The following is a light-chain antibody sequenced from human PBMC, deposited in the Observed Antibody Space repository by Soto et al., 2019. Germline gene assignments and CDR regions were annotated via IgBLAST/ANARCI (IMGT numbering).Light chain of an antibody. CDR2: DTS. J-gene: IGKJ4*01. Sequence: EFVMRQSPAALSVSPGEAATVSCRASQGIGDTLAWYQHKPGQTPRLLIYDTSTRATGAPTRFSGSRSGAEFTLTINSLQSEDFAVYYCQPYNNWPLTFGGGTKV. V-gene: IGKV3-15*01. CDR1: QGIGDT. CDR3: QPYNNWPLT.